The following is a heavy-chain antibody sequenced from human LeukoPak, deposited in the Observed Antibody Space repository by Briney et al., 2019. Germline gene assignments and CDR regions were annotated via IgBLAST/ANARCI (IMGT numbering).Heavy chain of an antibody. D-gene: IGHD5-24*01. CDR3: TRGLGWPYFDY. J-gene: IGHJ4*02. CDR1: GDSVSRDSIA. Sequence: SQTLSLTCAISGDSVSRDSIAWNWIRQSPSRGLEWLGRTYYRFKWYNDYAVSARSRITINPDTSKNQFSLQLNSVTPEDTAVYYCTRGLGWPYFDYWGQGTLVTVSS. CDR2: TYYRFKWYN. V-gene: IGHV6-1*01.